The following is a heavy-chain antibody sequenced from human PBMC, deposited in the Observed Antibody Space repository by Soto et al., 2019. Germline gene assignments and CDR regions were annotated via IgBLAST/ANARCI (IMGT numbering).Heavy chain of an antibody. Sequence: KLRETLSLTCTVSGGSLSSSSYYWVWIRQPPGKGLEWIGNIYYSGSTYYNPSLKSRVTISVDTSKNQFSLRLSSVTAADTAVYYCANLDYGDFGIDYWGQGTLVTVSS. J-gene: IGHJ4*02. CDR2: IYYSGST. CDR3: ANLDYGDFGIDY. V-gene: IGHV4-39*01. CDR1: GGSLSSSSYY. D-gene: IGHD4-17*01.